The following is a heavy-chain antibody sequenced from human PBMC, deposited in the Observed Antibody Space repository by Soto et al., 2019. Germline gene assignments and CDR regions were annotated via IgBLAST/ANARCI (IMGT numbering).Heavy chain of an antibody. CDR2: IIPIFGTA. J-gene: IGHJ6*02. Sequence: GASVKVSCKASGGTFSSYAISWVRQAPGQGLEWMGGIIPIFGTANYAQKFQGRVTITADESTSTAYMELSSLRSEDTAVYYCARVGYCSGGSCYSGASEDYGMDVWGQGTTVTVSS. CDR1: GGTFSSYA. CDR3: ARVGYCSGGSCYSGASEDYGMDV. D-gene: IGHD2-15*01. V-gene: IGHV1-69*13.